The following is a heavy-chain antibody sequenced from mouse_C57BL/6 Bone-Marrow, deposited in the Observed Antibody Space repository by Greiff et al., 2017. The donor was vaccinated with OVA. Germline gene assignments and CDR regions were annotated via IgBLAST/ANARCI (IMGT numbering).Heavy chain of an antibody. Sequence: VQLQQSGPELVKPGASVKISCKASGYTFTDYYMNWVKQSHGKSLEWIGDINPNNGGTSYNQKFKGKATLTVDKSSSTAYMELRSLTSEDSAVYYCARWGYGSSLYYYAMDYWGQGTSVTVSS. CDR2: INPNNGGT. D-gene: IGHD1-1*01. V-gene: IGHV1-26*01. CDR1: GYTFTDYY. J-gene: IGHJ4*01. CDR3: ARWGYGSSLYYYAMDY.